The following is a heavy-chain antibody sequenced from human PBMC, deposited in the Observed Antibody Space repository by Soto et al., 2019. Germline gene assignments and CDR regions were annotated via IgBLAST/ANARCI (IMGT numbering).Heavy chain of an antibody. D-gene: IGHD3-10*01. CDR2: ISSSSSYI. V-gene: IGHV3-21*01. CDR3: ARGFPKSASANDY. J-gene: IGHJ4*02. Sequence: GSLRLSCAASGFTFSSYSMNWVRQAPGKGLEWVSSISSSSSYIYYADSVKGRFTISRDNAKNSLYLQMNSLRAEDTAVYYCARGFPKSASANDYWGQGTLVTVSS. CDR1: GFTFSSYS.